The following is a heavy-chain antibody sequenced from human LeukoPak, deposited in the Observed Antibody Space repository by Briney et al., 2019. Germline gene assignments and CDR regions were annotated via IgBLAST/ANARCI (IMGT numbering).Heavy chain of an antibody. CDR3: ARDKEYSSSSHWFDP. V-gene: IGHV4-39*07. Sequence: SETLSLTCTVSGGSISSSSYYWGWIRQPPGKGLEWIGSIYYSGSTYYNPSLKSRVTISVDTSKNQFSLKLSSVTAADTAVYYCARDKEYSSSSHWFDPWGQGTLVTVSS. CDR2: IYYSGST. D-gene: IGHD6-6*01. CDR1: GGSISSSSYY. J-gene: IGHJ5*02.